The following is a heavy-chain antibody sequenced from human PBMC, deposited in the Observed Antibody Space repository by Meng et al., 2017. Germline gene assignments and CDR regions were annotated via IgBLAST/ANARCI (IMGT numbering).Heavy chain of an antibody. CDR3: ARALIVVANWFDP. V-gene: IGHV1-2*06. CDR1: GYTFAGYY. Sequence: EQSGAGGKKPGAYVKVACKASGYTFAGYYMHWVRKATGQGREWMGRINPNSGGTNYAQKFQGRVTMTRETSISTAYMELSRLRSDDTAVYYCARALIVVANWFDPWGQGTLVTVSS. J-gene: IGHJ5*02. CDR2: INPNSGGT. D-gene: IGHD3-22*01.